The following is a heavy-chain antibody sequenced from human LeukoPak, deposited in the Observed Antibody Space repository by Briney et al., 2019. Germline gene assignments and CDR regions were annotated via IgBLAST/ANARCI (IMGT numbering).Heavy chain of an antibody. D-gene: IGHD2-15*01. V-gene: IGHV3-33*01. J-gene: IGHJ4*02. Sequence: PGGSLRLSCAASGFTFSSYGMHWVRQAPGKGREWVAVIWYDGSNKYYADSVKGRFTISRDNSKNTLYLQMNSLRAEDTAVYYCAREGYCSGGSCFPYFDYWGQGTLVTVSS. CDR2: IWYDGSNK. CDR1: GFTFSSYG. CDR3: AREGYCSGGSCFPYFDY.